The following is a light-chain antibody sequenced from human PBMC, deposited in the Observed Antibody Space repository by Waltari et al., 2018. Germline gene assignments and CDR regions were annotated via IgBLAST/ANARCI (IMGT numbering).Light chain of an antibody. J-gene: IGLJ2*01. CDR3: QVWDVSSNHVV. CDR1: NIESKI. CDR2: DDS. Sequence: SYVLTQPPSMSVAPGQPATITCGGNNIESKIVHWYQQKPGQAPVLVVYDDSDRPSGIPERFSGSNSGSTATLTISRVGAGDEADYYCQVWDVSSNHVVFGGGTKLTVL. V-gene: IGLV3-21*02.